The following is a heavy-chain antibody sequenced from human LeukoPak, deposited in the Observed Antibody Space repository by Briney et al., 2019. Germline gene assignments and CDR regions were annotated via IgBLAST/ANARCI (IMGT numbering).Heavy chain of an antibody. Sequence: PSETLSLTCTVSGGSISSYYWSWIRQPAGKGLEWIGRIYTSGSTNYNPSLKSRVTMSVDTSKNQFSLKLSSVTAADTAVYYCAREVGGSPAFYYYYYMDVWGKGTTVTVSS. J-gene: IGHJ6*03. CDR1: GGSISSYY. V-gene: IGHV4-4*07. CDR3: AREVGGSPAFYYYYYMDV. CDR2: IYTSGST. D-gene: IGHD3-16*01.